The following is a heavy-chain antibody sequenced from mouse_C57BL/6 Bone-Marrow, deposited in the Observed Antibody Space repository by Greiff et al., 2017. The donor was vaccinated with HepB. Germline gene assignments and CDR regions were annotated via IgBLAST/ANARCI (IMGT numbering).Heavy chain of an antibody. J-gene: IGHJ1*03. CDR2: IYPGDGDT. CDR1: GYAFSSSW. Sequence: VQLQQSGPELVKPGASVKISCKASGYAFSSSWMNWVKQRPGKGLEWIGRIYPGDGDTNYNGKFKGKATLTADKSSSTAYMQLSSLTSEDSAVYFCARRPFYDGSSRWYFDVWGTGTTVTVSS. V-gene: IGHV1-82*01. CDR3: ARRPFYDGSSRWYFDV. D-gene: IGHD1-1*01.